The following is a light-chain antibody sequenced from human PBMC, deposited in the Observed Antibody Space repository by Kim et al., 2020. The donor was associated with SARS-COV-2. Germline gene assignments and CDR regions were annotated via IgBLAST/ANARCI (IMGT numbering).Light chain of an antibody. CDR1: SLGSYS. CDR3: YSRDSGMNYWV. Sequence: ALGQTVIITCQGDSLGSYSASWYQKKPGQAPITVSYAKNNRPSGIPDRFSGSNSGNTASLTITGAQAEDEADYYCYSRDSGMNYWVFGGGTQLTVL. J-gene: IGLJ3*02. CDR2: AKN. V-gene: IGLV3-19*01.